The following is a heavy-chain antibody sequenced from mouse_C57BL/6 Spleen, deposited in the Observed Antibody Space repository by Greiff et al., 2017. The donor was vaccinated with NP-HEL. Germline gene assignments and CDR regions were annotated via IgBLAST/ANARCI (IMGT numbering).Heavy chain of an antibody. CDR1: GYTFTSYW. Sequence: VQLQQPGAELVKPGASVKLSCKASGYTFTSYWMHWVKQRPGQGLEWIGMIHPNSGSTNYNEKFKSKATLTVDKSSSTAYMQLSSLTSEDSAVYYCARKNDYAYYYAMDYWGQGTSVTVSS. J-gene: IGHJ4*01. CDR2: IHPNSGST. D-gene: IGHD2-4*01. V-gene: IGHV1-64*01. CDR3: ARKNDYAYYYAMDY.